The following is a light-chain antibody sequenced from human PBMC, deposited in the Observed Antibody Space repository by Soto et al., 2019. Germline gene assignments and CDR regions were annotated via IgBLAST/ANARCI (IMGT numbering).Light chain of an antibody. CDR1: QSVSTRP. Sequence: EIVLTQSPGTLSLSPGERATLSCRPSQSVSTRPLAWYQQKPGQAPRLLISGASSRAADIPDRFSGSGSGTDFTLTINRLEPEDFAVYYCQQYDSSPRTFGQGTKVDIK. CDR3: QQYDSSPRT. CDR2: GAS. V-gene: IGKV3-20*01. J-gene: IGKJ1*01.